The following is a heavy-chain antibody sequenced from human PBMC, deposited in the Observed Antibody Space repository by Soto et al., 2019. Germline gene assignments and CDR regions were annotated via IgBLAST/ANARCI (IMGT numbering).Heavy chain of an antibody. V-gene: IGHV3-23*01. J-gene: IGHJ4*02. CDR2: ISGSGGST. D-gene: IGHD3-22*01. CDR3: ARSGYYYPLDFDH. Sequence: GGSLRLSCAASGFTFSSSAMSRVRQAPGKGLEWVSAISGSGGSTYYADTVKGRFTVSRDNSKNTLYLQMNSLRAEDTAVYYCARSGYYYPLDFDHWGQGNLVTVSS. CDR1: GFTFSSSA.